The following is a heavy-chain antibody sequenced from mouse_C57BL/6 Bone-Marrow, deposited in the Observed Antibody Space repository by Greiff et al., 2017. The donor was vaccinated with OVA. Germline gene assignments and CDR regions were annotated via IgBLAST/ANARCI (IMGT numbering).Heavy chain of an antibody. CDR1: GYTFTSYW. CDR3: ERWLLRGYYAMDY. V-gene: IGHV1-50*01. CDR2: IDPSDSYT. J-gene: IGHJ4*01. Sequence: QVQLQQPGAELVKPGASVKLSCKASGYTFTSYWMQWVKQRPGQGLEWIGEIDPSDSYTNYNQKFKGKATLTVDTSSSTAYMQLSSLTSEDSAVYYCERWLLRGYYAMDYWGQGTSVTVSS. D-gene: IGHD2-3*01.